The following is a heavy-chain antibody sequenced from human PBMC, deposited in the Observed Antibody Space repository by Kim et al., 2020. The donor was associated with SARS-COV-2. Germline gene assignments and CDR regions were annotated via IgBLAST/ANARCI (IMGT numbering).Heavy chain of an antibody. D-gene: IGHD6-6*01. V-gene: IGHV3-23*01. Sequence: YSAASVKGRFTISRDTSKNTLYLQMNSLGAEDTAVYYCARGSRYSSSPQDHWGQGTLVTVSS. J-gene: IGHJ1*01. CDR3: ARGSRYSSSPQDH.